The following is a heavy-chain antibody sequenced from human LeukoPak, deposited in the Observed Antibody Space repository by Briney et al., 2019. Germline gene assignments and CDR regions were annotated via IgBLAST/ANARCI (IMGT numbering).Heavy chain of an antibody. CDR2: IYHSGST. CDR3: ARDSNRVCSSTSCYIDAFDI. CDR1: GYSISSGYY. D-gene: IGHD2-2*01. J-gene: IGHJ3*02. Sequence: PWDTLSLTCAVSGYSISSGYYWGWIRQPPGKGLEWIGSIYHSGSTYYNPSLKSRVTISVDTSKNQFSLKLSSVTAADTAVYYCARDSNRVCSSTSCYIDAFDIWGQGTMVTVSS. V-gene: IGHV4-38-2*02.